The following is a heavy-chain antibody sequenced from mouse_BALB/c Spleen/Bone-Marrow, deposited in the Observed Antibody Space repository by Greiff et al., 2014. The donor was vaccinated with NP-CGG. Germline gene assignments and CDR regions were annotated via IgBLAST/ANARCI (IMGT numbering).Heavy chain of an antibody. CDR3: ARSSSYDYDVGFAY. V-gene: IGHV3-2*02. Sequence: EVKLQESGPGLVKPSQSLSLTCTVTGYSITRDYAWNWIRQFTGNKLEWMGYISYSGSTTYNPSLKSRFSITRDTSKNQFFLQLNSVTTEDTATYYCARSSSYDYDVGFAYWGQGTLVTVSA. J-gene: IGHJ3*01. D-gene: IGHD2-4*01. CDR1: GYSITRDYA. CDR2: ISYSGST.